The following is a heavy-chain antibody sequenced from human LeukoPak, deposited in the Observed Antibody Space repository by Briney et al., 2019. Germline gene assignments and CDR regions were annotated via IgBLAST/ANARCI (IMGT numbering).Heavy chain of an antibody. CDR3: ARHTYLSGSYYVHYYYGMDV. V-gene: IGHV5-51*01. J-gene: IGHJ6*02. CDR1: GYSFTSYW. D-gene: IGHD1-26*01. Sequence: PGESLKISCKGSGYSFTSYWIGWVRQMPGKGLEWMGIIYPGDSDTRYSPSFQGQVTISADKSISTAYLQWSSLKASDTAMYYCARHTYLSGSYYVHYYYGMDVWGQGTTVTVSS. CDR2: IYPGDSDT.